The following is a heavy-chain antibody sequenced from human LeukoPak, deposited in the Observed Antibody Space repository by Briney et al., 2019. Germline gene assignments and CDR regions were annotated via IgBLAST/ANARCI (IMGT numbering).Heavy chain of an antibody. V-gene: IGHV1-69*05. J-gene: IGHJ4*02. CDR2: IIPIFGTA. CDR1: GGTFSSYA. D-gene: IGHD2-15*01. CDR3: ASGNYCSGGSCYVPRWNEIDY. Sequence: SVKVSCKASGGTFSSYAISWVRQAPGQGLEWMGGIIPIFGTANYAQKFQGRVTITTDESTSTAYMELSSLRSEVTAVYYYASGNYCSGGSCYVPRWNEIDYWGQGTLVTVSS.